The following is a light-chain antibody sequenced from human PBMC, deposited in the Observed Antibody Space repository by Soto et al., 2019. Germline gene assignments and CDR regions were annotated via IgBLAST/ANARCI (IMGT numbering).Light chain of an antibody. CDR2: NIL. CDR1: QSLSSN. Sequence: IMLTQSPGTLSVSPGEGASLSCRASQSLSSNVAWYQQKPGQAPRLLIYNILTRATGIPARFSGSGSGTEFTLTISSLQSEDFAVYFCQHYSNWPPRYSFGQGTKVDIK. CDR3: QHYSNWPPRYS. V-gene: IGKV3-15*01. J-gene: IGKJ2*01.